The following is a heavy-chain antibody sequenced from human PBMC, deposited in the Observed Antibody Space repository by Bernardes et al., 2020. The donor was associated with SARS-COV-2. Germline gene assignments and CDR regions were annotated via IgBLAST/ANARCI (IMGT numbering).Heavy chain of an antibody. D-gene: IGHD4-17*01. J-gene: IGHJ5*02. CDR1: GYTLTALS. CDR3: ATTTVTTVNWFDP. V-gene: IGHV1-24*01. Sequence: ASVKVSCKVSGYTLTALSMHWVRQAPGQGLEWMGGFAPEDGETIYAQKFQGRVTMTEDTSTDTAYMELSSLRSEDTAVYYCATTTVTTVNWFDPWGQGTLVTGSS. CDR2: FAPEDGET.